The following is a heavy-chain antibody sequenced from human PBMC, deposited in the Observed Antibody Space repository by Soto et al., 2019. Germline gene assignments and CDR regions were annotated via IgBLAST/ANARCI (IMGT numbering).Heavy chain of an antibody. V-gene: IGHV1-69*08. J-gene: IGHJ4*02. CDR3: AAPSGLLGQYSALPDN. Sequence: SVKVSCKASGGTFSHSTVAWVRQAPGHRPEWMGMIIPMFGSTNSAQKFRDRVTFSADTYTNTAYMELSSLRSEDTAVYYCAAPSGLLGQYSALPDNWGQXTLVTASS. D-gene: IGHD5-12*01. CDR2: IIPMFGST. CDR1: GGTFSHST.